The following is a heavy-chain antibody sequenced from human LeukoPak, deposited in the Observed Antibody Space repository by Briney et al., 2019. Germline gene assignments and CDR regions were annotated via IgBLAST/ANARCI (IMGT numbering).Heavy chain of an antibody. D-gene: IGHD2-15*01. V-gene: IGHV3-21*04. J-gene: IGHJ6*03. CDR3: AKNGDRGAYCAGGTCYPYFYYYMDV. CDR2: ISSSSTYI. Sequence: GGSLRLSCAASGFIFSSYSMNWVRQAPGKGLEWVSSISSSSTYIYYADSVKGRFTISRDNAKNSLYLQMNSLRAEDTAIYYCAKNGDRGAYCAGGTCYPYFYYYMDVWGKGTTVTI. CDR1: GFIFSSYS.